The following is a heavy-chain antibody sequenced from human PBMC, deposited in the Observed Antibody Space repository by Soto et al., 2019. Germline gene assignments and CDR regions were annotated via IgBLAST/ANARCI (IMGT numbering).Heavy chain of an antibody. Sequence: ASVKVSCKGSGYSFTRYYMHWVRQANGQGLEWTGIINPSGGSTSYAQKFQGRVTMTRDTSTSTVYMELSSLRSEDTAVYYCASEKTGIVDGDYGMDVWGQGTTVTVSS. D-gene: IGHD1-26*01. CDR1: GYSFTRYY. CDR3: ASEKTGIVDGDYGMDV. CDR2: INPSGGST. V-gene: IGHV1-46*01. J-gene: IGHJ6*02.